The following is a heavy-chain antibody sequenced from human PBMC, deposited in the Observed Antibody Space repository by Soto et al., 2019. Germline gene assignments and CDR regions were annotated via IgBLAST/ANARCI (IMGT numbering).Heavy chain of an antibody. Sequence: SETLSLTCTVSGGSIGSYYWSWIRQPPGKGLEWIGYIYYSGSTNYNPSLKSRVTISVDTSKNQFSLKLSSVTAADTAVYYCARGYYDILTGYYGDAFDIWGQGTMVTVSS. CDR3: ARGYYDILTGYYGDAFDI. V-gene: IGHV4-59*01. CDR2: IYYSGST. D-gene: IGHD3-9*01. CDR1: GGSIGSYY. J-gene: IGHJ3*02.